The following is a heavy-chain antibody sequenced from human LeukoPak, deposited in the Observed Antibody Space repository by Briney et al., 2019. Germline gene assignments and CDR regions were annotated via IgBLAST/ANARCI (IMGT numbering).Heavy chain of an antibody. CDR3: AGGIVGATQEDY. D-gene: IGHD1-26*01. V-gene: IGHV4-34*01. CDR1: GGSFSGYY. Sequence: SETLSLTCAVYGGSFSGYYWSWIRQPPGKGLEWIGEINHSGSTNYNPSLKSRVTISVDTSKNQFSLKLSSVTAADTAVYYCAGGIVGATQEDYWGQGTLVTVSS. CDR2: INHSGST. J-gene: IGHJ4*02.